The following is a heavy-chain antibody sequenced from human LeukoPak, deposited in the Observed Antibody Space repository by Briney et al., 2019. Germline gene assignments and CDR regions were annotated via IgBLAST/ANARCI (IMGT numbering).Heavy chain of an antibody. CDR1: GFTFSSYW. CDR2: IKQDGSEK. V-gene: IGHV3-7*01. CDR3: ASGPGRGWLQPTFDY. D-gene: IGHD5-24*01. J-gene: IGHJ4*02. Sequence: PGGSLRLSCAASGFTFSSYWMSWVRQAPGKGLEWVANIKQDGSEKYYVDSVKGRFTISRDNAKNSLYLQMNSLRAEDTAVYYCASGPGRGWLQPTFDYWGQGTLVTVSS.